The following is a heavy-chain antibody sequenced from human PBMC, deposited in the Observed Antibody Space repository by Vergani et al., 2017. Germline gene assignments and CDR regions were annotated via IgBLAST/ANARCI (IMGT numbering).Heavy chain of an antibody. V-gene: IGHV3-43*02. Sequence: EVQLVESGGGVVQPGGSLRLSCAASGFTFDDYAMHWVRQAPGKGLEWVSLISGDGGSTYYADSVKGRFTISRDNSKNSLYLQMNSLRTEDTALYYCANDIGPTPVTLPPTEDDYWGQGTLVTVSS. CDR3: ANDIGPTPVTLPPTEDDY. J-gene: IGHJ4*02. CDR2: ISGDGGST. CDR1: GFTFDDYA.